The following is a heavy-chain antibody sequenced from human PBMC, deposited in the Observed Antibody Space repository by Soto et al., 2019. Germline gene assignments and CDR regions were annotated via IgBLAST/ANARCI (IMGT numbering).Heavy chain of an antibody. Sequence: GASVKVSCKASGYTFTSYGISWVRQAPGQGLEWMGWISAYNGNTNYAQKLQGRVTMTTDTSTSTAYMELRSLRSDDTAVYYCARERGSGWSHHNWFDPWGQGTLVTVSS. V-gene: IGHV1-18*01. D-gene: IGHD6-19*01. CDR1: GYTFTSYG. CDR2: ISAYNGNT. CDR3: ARERGSGWSHHNWFDP. J-gene: IGHJ5*02.